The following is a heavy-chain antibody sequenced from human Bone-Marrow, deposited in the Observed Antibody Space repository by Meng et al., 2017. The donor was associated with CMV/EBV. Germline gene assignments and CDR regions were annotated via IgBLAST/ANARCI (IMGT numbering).Heavy chain of an antibody. CDR2: INHSGST. D-gene: IGHD6-6*01. CDR1: GGSISSSSYY. Sequence: SETLSLTCTVSGGSISSSSYYWGWIRQPPGSGLEWIGEINHSGSTRYNPSLKSRVTMSVDTSKDQFSLKLTSVTAADTAVYYCARPTYTISSPFDYWGQGSLVTVSS. V-gene: IGHV4-39*07. CDR3: ARPTYTISSPFDY. J-gene: IGHJ4*02.